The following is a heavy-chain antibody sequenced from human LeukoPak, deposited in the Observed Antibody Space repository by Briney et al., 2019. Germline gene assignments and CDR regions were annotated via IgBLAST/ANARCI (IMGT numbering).Heavy chain of an antibody. V-gene: IGHV1-69*13. CDR1: GYTFTSYA. J-gene: IGHJ5*02. CDR2: IIPIFGTA. CDR3: ARVPPAAAGRGNWFDP. D-gene: IGHD6-13*01. Sequence: SVKVACKASGYTFTSYAMHWVRQAPGQRLEWMGGIIPIFGTANYAQKFQGRVTITADESTSTAYMELSSLRSEDTAVYYCARVPPAAAGRGNWFDPWGQGTLVTVSS.